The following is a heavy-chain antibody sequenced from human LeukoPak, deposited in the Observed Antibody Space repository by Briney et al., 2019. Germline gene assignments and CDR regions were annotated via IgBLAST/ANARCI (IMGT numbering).Heavy chain of an antibody. CDR3: ARAGTIFGPYYFDY. V-gene: IGHV4-4*07. CDR1: GGSISSYY. Sequence: PSETLSLTCTVSGGSISSYYWSWLRQPAGKGLEWLGRIYTSGSPNYNPSLKSRVTMSVDTSKNQFSLKLSSVTAADTAVYYCARAGTIFGPYYFDYWGQGTLVTVSS. CDR2: IYTSGSP. J-gene: IGHJ4*02. D-gene: IGHD3-3*01.